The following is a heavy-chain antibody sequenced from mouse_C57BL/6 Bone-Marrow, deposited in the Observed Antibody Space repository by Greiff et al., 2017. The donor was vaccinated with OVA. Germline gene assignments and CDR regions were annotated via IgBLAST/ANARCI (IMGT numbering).Heavy chain of an antibody. CDR3: ARCGPMDY. Sequence: QVQLKQPGAELVMPGASVKLSCKASGYTFTSYWMHWVKQRPGQGLEWIGEIDPSDSYTNYNQKFKGKSTLTVDKSSSTAYMQLSSLTSEDSAVYYCARCGPMDYWGQGTSVTVSS. V-gene: IGHV1-69*01. CDR2: IDPSDSYT. J-gene: IGHJ4*01. CDR1: GYTFTSYW.